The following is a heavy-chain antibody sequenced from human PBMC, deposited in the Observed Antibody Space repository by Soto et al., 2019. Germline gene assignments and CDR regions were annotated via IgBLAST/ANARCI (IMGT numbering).Heavy chain of an antibody. CDR1: GYTFTSYG. CDR2: ISAYNGNT. CDR3: AREGYCSGGSCYDYYYYGMGV. V-gene: IGHV1-18*01. J-gene: IGHJ6*02. Sequence: QVQLVQSGAEVKKPGASVKVSCKASGYTFTSYGISWVRQAPGQGLEWMGWISAYNGNTNYAQKLQGRVTMTTDTSTSTAYMELRSLRSDDTAVYYCAREGYCSGGSCYDYYYYGMGVWGQGTTVTVSS. D-gene: IGHD2-15*01.